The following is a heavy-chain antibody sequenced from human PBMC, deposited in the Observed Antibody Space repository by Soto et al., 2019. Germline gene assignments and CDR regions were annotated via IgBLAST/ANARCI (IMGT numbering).Heavy chain of an antibody. Sequence: PSETLSLTCTVSGGSVSSGGYYWSWIRQPPGKGLEWIGEINHSGSTNYNPSLKSRVTISVDTSKNQFSLKLSSVTAADTAVYYCATSAGTGRYFDYWGQGTLVTVSS. CDR2: INHSGST. D-gene: IGHD6-13*01. V-gene: IGHV4-61*08. CDR3: ATSAGTGRYFDY. CDR1: GGSVSSGGYY. J-gene: IGHJ4*02.